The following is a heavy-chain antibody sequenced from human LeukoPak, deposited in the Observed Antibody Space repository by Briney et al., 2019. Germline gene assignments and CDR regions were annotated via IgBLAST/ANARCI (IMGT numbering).Heavy chain of an antibody. D-gene: IGHD2-21*02. Sequence: SETLSLTCTVSGGSISTSNYYWGWIRQPPGKGLEWIGNIFYSGSTYYSPSLKSRVTISLDTSRNQFSLKLSSVTAADTAVYYCASLSTLAYCGGDCYHSPYYYYYMDVWGKGTTVTISS. V-gene: IGHV4-39*01. CDR3: ASLSTLAYCGGDCYHSPYYYYYMDV. CDR1: GGSISTSNYY. CDR2: IFYSGST. J-gene: IGHJ6*03.